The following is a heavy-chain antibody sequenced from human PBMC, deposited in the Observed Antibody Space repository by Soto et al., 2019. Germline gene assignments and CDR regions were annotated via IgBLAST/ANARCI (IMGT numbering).Heavy chain of an antibody. CDR3: ARPLRYSSSWLDDAFDI. CDR1: GFTFSSYG. CDR2: IWYDGSNK. Sequence: QVQLVESGGGVVQPGRSLRLSCAASGFTFSSYGMHWVRQAPGKGLEWVAVIWYDGSNKYYADSVKGRFTISRDNSKNTLYLQMNSLSAEDTAVYYCARPLRYSSSWLDDAFDIWGQGTMVTVSS. V-gene: IGHV3-33*01. D-gene: IGHD6-13*01. J-gene: IGHJ3*02.